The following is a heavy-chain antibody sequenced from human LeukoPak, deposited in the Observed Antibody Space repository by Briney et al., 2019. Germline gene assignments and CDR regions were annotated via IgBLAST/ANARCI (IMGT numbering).Heavy chain of an antibody. D-gene: IGHD3-10*01. J-gene: IGHJ5*02. Sequence: PSETLSLTCAVSGYSNSSGYYWGWIRQPPGKGLEWIGSIYHSGSTYYNPSLKSRVTISVDTSKNQFSLKLSSVTAADTAVYYCAISSDYYGSGSYLNWFDPWGQGTLVTVSS. V-gene: IGHV4-38-2*01. CDR1: GYSNSSGYY. CDR2: IYHSGST. CDR3: AISSDYYGSGSYLNWFDP.